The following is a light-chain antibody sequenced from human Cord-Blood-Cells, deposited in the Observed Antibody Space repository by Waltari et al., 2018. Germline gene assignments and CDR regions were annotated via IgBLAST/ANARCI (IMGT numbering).Light chain of an antibody. J-gene: IGLJ2*01. CDR3: SSYAGSNNLV. V-gene: IGLV2-8*01. Sequence: QSALTQPPSASGSPGQSVTISCTGTSSDVGGYNYVSWYQQHPGKAPKLMIYEVSKRPSGVPDPVSGSKSGNTASLTVSGLQAEDEAEYYCSSYAGSNNLVFGAGAKLTVL. CDR2: EVS. CDR1: SSDVGGYNY.